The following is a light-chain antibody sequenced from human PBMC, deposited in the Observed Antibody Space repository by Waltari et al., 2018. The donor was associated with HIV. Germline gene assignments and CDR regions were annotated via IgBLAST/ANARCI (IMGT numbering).Light chain of an antibody. Sequence: VVLTQFPVSLSVSVGQSSYISCRSSERLVSADRNTYLSWFQQMPGQSPRRLIYKVSNRDSGVPGKFSGSGAVTDFTLQMSRVEAEDVATYYCAQETFWGWTFGPGTKLGI. CDR2: KVS. CDR1: ERLVSADRNTY. CDR3: AQETFWGWT. V-gene: IGKV2-30*01. J-gene: IGKJ1*01.